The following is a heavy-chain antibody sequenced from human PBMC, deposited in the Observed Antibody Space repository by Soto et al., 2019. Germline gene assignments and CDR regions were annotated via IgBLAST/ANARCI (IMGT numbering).Heavy chain of an antibody. Sequence: QVQLVQSGAEVKKPGASVKVSCKAYGYTFTSYYMYWVRQAPGQGLEWMGIINPSGGRTSYAQKFQRRVTLTRDTSTSTVYLALSSLRSEDTAVYYCAQAPPGVGDSVYYGMDFWGKGTTVTVSS. D-gene: IGHD1-26*01. CDR2: INPSGGRT. CDR1: GYTFTSYY. J-gene: IGHJ6*04. CDR3: AQAPPGVGDSVYYGMDF. V-gene: IGHV1-46*03.